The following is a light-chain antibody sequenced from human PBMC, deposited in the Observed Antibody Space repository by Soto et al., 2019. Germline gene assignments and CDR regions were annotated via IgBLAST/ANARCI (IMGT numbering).Light chain of an antibody. J-gene: IGKJ1*01. CDR3: HQHSHWPPWT. V-gene: IGKV3-11*01. CDR1: ENVRTF. CDR2: GAS. Sequence: EVVLTQSPATLSLSPGDRATLSCRVSENVRTFVDWYQQKPGQAPRLIIHGASNRATGIPARFSGSRSGTDFTLTTSNLEPEDFAVYYCHQHSHWPPWTFGQGTRVEI.